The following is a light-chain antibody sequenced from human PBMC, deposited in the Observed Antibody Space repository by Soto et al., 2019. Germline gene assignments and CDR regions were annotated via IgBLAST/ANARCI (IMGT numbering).Light chain of an antibody. J-gene: IGLJ1*01. Sequence: QSVLSQPASVSGSPGQSITISCTETSSYVGGFEYVSWYQHQPGKAPKLIIYVVTKRPSGVSNRFSGSKSGNTASLTISGIQAEDEGDYYGGSITWSSTSVFGPGIEGTVL. CDR3: GSITWSSTSV. CDR2: VVT. CDR1: SSYVGGFEY. V-gene: IGLV2-14*01.